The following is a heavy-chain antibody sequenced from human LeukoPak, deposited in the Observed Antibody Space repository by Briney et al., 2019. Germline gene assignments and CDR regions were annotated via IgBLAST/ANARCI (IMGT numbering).Heavy chain of an antibody. CDR2: IYHSGST. Sequence: SETLSLTCTVSGYSISSGYYWGWIRQPPGKGLEWIGSIYHSGSTYYNPSLKSRVTISVDTSKNQFSLKLSSVTAADTAVYYCARGFRYSSGWYYWFDPWGQGTLVTVSS. V-gene: IGHV4-38-2*02. CDR1: GYSISSGYY. D-gene: IGHD6-19*01. J-gene: IGHJ5*02. CDR3: ARGFRYSSGWYYWFDP.